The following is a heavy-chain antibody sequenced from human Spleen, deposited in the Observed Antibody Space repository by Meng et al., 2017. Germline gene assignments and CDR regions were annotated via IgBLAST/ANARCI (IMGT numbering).Heavy chain of an antibody. V-gene: IGHV4-39*07. CDR1: GDSISSSNYY. D-gene: IGHD2-15*01. J-gene: IGHJ4*02. Sequence: QLQLQESGPGLVRPSETLSLICTVPGDSISSSNYYWGWIRQPPGKGLEWIGEINHSGSTNYNPSLKSRVTISVDTSKNQFSLNLSSVTAADTAVYYCARGGWSLDYWGQGTLVTVSS. CDR2: INHSGST. CDR3: ARGGWSLDY.